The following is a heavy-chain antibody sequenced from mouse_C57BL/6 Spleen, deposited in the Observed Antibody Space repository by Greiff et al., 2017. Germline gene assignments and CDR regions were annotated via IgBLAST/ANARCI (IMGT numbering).Heavy chain of an antibody. D-gene: IGHD2-4*01. Sequence: VQLQQPGAELVRPGTSVKLSCKASGYTFTSSWMHWVKQRPGPGLEWIGVIDPSDSYTNYNQKFKGKATLTVDTSSSTAYMQLSSLTSEDSAVYYCARRDDYVSFAYWGQGTLVTVSA. CDR2: IDPSDSYT. CDR3: ARRDDYVSFAY. V-gene: IGHV1-59*01. J-gene: IGHJ3*01. CDR1: GYTFTSSW.